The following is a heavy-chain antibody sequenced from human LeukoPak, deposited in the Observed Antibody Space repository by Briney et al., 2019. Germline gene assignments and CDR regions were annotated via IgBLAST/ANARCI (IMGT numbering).Heavy chain of an antibody. V-gene: IGHV4-59*10. J-gene: IGHJ6*03. CDR2: IYTSGST. D-gene: IGHD6-6*01. CDR3: ARGVENYSSSSRYYYYYIDV. CDR1: GGSISSYY. Sequence: PSETLSLTCAVYGGSISSYYWSWIRQPAGKGLEWIGRIYTSGSTNYNPSLKSRVSMSVDTSKNQFSLKLSSVTAADTAVYYCARGVENYSSSSRYYYYYIDVWGKGTTVTVSS.